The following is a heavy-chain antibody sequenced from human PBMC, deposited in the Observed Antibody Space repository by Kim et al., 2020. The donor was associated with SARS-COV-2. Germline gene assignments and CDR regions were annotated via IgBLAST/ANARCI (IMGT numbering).Heavy chain of an antibody. CDR2: INPSGGST. J-gene: IGHJ3*02. V-gene: IGHV1-46*01. D-gene: IGHD6-6*01. CDR1: GYTFTSYY. CDR3: ARDRSIAARYDAFDI. Sequence: ASVKVSCKASGYTFTSYYMHWVRQAPGQGLEWMGIINPSGGSTSYAQKFQGRVTMTRDTSTSTVYMELSSLRSEDTAVYYCARDRSIAARYDAFDIWGQGTMVTVSS.